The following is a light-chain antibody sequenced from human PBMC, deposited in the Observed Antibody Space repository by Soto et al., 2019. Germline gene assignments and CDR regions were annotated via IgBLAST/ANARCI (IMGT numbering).Light chain of an antibody. J-gene: IGKJ4*01. Sequence: VMTQSPATLSVSPGERGTLSCRASQSVSSYLAWYQQKPGQAPRLLIYDASNRATGIPARFSGSGSGTDFTLTISSLEPEDFAVYYCQQRSNWLTFGGGTKVDIK. CDR1: QSVSSY. V-gene: IGKV3-11*01. CDR2: DAS. CDR3: QQRSNWLT.